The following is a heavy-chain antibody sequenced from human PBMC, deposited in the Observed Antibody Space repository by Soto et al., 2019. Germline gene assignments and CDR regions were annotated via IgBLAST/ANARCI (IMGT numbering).Heavy chain of an antibody. V-gene: IGHV3-23*01. CDR3: AKDHAWGRRVTTRFDY. Sequence: EVQLLESGGNLVQPGGSLRLSCAASGFTFSTYGMTWVRQAPGKGLEWVSSISDSGDSTYYADSVKGRFTISRDNSKNTLFLQMNSLRAEDTAVYYCAKDHAWGRRVTTRFDYWGQGALVTVSS. J-gene: IGHJ4*02. CDR1: GFTFSTYG. D-gene: IGHD4-17*01. CDR2: ISDSGDST.